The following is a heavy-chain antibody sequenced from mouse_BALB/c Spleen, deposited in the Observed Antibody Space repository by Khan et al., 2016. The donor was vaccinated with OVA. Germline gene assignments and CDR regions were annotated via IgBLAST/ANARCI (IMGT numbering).Heavy chain of an antibody. Sequence: QVQLQQSGAELVTPGASVRLSCKASGYSFTSYYLYWVKQRPGQGLEWIGDITPNNGGTNFNEKFKSKATLTVDKSSSTAYIQLNSLTSVDSAVYYCSRSGYGSFAYWGQGTLVTVSA. D-gene: IGHD2-2*01. V-gene: IGHV1-53*01. CDR2: ITPNNGGT. CDR3: SRSGYGSFAY. CDR1: GYSFTSYY. J-gene: IGHJ3*01.